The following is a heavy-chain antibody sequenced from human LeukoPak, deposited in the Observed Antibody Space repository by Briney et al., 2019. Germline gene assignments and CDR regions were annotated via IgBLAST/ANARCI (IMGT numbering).Heavy chain of an antibody. D-gene: IGHD3-22*01. J-gene: IGHJ4*02. CDR2: ISSSSSTT. Sequence: GSLRLSCAASGFTFSSYSMNWVRQAPGKGLEWVSYISSSSSTTYYADSVKGRFTISRDNSKNTLYLQMNSLRAEDTAVYYCARLPSYYYDSSGYPYFDYWGQGTLVTVSS. V-gene: IGHV3-48*01. CDR3: ARLPSYYYDSSGYPYFDY. CDR1: GFTFSSYS.